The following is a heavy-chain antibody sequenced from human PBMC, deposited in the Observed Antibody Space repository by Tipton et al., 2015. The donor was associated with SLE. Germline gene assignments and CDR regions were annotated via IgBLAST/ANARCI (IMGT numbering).Heavy chain of an antibody. Sequence: DSVTGRFTISRDNSKNSLYLQMNSLRAEDTALYYCVRSGFDAFDIWGQGTMVTVSS. V-gene: IGHV3-43*01. CDR3: VRSGFDAFDI. D-gene: IGHD6-25*01. J-gene: IGHJ3*02.